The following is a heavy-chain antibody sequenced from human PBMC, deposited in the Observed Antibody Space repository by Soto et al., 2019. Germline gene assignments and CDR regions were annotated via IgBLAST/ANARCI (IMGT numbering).Heavy chain of an antibody. CDR1: GFTFSNNA. V-gene: IGHV3-30-3*01. CDR3: ARGTTTSAFSAMDV. CDR2: ISYDGGNK. J-gene: IGHJ6*02. D-gene: IGHD1-1*01. Sequence: GGSLRLSCAASGFTFSNNAMDWVRQAPGKGLEWVAVISYDGGNKYIAESVKGRFTISRDNSKNTLFLQMNSLRAEDTAVYYCARGTTTSAFSAMDVWGQGTTVTVSS.